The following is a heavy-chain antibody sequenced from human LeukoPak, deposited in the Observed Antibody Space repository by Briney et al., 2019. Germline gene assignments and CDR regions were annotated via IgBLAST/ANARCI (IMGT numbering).Heavy chain of an antibody. D-gene: IGHD6-13*01. CDR1: GFSFSSYT. Sequence: GGSLRLSCAASGFSFSSYTMNWVRLAPGRGLEWVSSIIGTSEMHYADSVKGRFTVSRDNDKNSLFLQLYSLSVEDTAVYYCTRAIIVALGTGPFDIWGRGTVVTVSS. J-gene: IGHJ3*02. CDR3: TRAIIVALGTGPFDI. CDR2: IIGTSEM. V-gene: IGHV3-21*06.